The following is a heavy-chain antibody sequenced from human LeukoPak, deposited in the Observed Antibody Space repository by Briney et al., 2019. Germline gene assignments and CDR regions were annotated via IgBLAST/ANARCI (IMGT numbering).Heavy chain of an antibody. CDR2: INPNSGGT. CDR1: GYTFTGYY. Sequence: ASVKVSCKASGYTFTGYYIYWVRQAPGQGLEWMGWINPNSGGTNYAQKFQGRVTMTRDTSISTAYMELSRLRSDDTAVYYCARDVELELRSLYYYMDVWGKGTTVTVSS. CDR3: ARDVELELRSLYYYMDV. J-gene: IGHJ6*03. D-gene: IGHD1-7*01. V-gene: IGHV1-2*02.